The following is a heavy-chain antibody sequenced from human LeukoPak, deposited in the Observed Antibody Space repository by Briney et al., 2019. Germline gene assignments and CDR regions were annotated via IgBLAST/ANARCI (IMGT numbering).Heavy chain of an antibody. CDR3: ARDRAAAGFDY. V-gene: IGHV1-8*03. CDR1: GYTFTSYD. Sequence: ASVKVSCKASGYTFTSYDINWVRQATGQGLEWMGWMNPNSGNTGYAQKFQGRVTITRNTSISTAYMELSRLRSDDTAVYYCARDRAAAGFDYWGQGTLVTVSS. CDR2: MNPNSGNT. J-gene: IGHJ4*02. D-gene: IGHD6-13*01.